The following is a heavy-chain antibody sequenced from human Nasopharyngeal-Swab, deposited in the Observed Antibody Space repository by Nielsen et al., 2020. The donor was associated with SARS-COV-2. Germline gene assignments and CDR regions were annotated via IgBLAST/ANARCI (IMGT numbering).Heavy chain of an antibody. J-gene: IGHJ6*02. CDR1: GFTVSSNY. CDR2: INHSGST. V-gene: IGHV4-34*01. Sequence: ESLKISCAASGFTVSSNYMSWIRQPPGKGLEWIGEINHSGSTNYNPSLKSRVTISVDTSKNQFSLKLSSVTAADTAVYYCARGIVVVPAAMACYYYYGMDVWGQGTTVTVSS. D-gene: IGHD2-2*01. CDR3: ARGIVVVPAAMACYYYYGMDV.